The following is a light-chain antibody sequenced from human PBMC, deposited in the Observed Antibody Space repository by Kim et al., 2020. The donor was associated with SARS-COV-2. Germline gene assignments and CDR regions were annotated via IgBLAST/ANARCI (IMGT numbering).Light chain of an antibody. CDR2: RNS. J-gene: IGLJ3*02. CDR1: SSNIGSDY. V-gene: IGLV1-47*01. Sequence: GQRLTVSCSGSSSNIGSDYVYWYQQLPGPAPKLFIYRNSQRPSGVPDRFSGSTSGTSASLAISGLRFEDEAEYYCAVWDESLSGWLFGGGTQLTVL. CDR3: AVWDESLSGWL.